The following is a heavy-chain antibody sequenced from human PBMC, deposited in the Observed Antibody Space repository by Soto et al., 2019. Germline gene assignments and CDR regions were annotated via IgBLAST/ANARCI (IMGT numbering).Heavy chain of an antibody. CDR3: ARLGYSSSWYPGYYYGMDV. D-gene: IGHD6-13*01. CDR2: IYYSGST. Sequence: SETLSLTCTVSGGSISSYYWSWIRQPPGKGREWIGYIYYSGSTNYNPSLKSRVTISVDTSKNQFSLKLSSVTAADTAVYYCARLGYSSSWYPGYYYGMDVWGQGTTVTVSS. V-gene: IGHV4-59*01. J-gene: IGHJ6*02. CDR1: GGSISSYY.